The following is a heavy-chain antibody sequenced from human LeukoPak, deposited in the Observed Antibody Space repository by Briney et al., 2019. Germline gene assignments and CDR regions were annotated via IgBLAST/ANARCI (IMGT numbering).Heavy chain of an antibody. CDR1: GGSFSGYY. CDR3: ARAPGYDIRDRGAFDI. Sequence: SETLSLTCAVYGGSFSGYYWSWIRQPPGKGLEWIGEINHSGSTNYNPSLKSRVTISVDTSKNQFSLKLSSVTAADTAVYYCARAPGYDIRDRGAFDIWGQGTMVTVSS. V-gene: IGHV4-34*01. D-gene: IGHD3-22*01. CDR2: INHSGST. J-gene: IGHJ3*02.